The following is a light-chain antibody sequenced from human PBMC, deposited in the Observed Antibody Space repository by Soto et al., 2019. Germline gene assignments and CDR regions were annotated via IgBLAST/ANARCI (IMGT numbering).Light chain of an antibody. V-gene: IGKV3-15*01. CDR1: QSFSSK. J-gene: IGKJ4*01. Sequence: EIVMTQSPATLSVSPGERVTLSCRASQSFSSKLAWYQQKPGQAPRLLIYGASTRATGVAAGFSGSGSGTEFTLTISSLQSEDFAIYYCQQYNSWPLTFGGGTKVEIK. CDR3: QQYNSWPLT. CDR2: GAS.